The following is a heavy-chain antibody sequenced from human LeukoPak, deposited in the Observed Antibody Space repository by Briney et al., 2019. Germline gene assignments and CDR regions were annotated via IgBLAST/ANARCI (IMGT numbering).Heavy chain of an antibody. CDR2: ISGSGLTT. CDR1: GFTFSRFA. D-gene: IGHD3-16*02. J-gene: IGHJ4*02. Sequence: GGSLRLSCAASGFTFSRFAMSWVRQAPGKGLEWVSVISGSGLTTFYADSVKGRFTIARDDSNNTLFLQMNSLRAEDTAVYYCAKGDTSIVRRYYFDYWGQGTLVTVSS. CDR3: AKGDTSIVRRYYFDY. V-gene: IGHV3-23*01.